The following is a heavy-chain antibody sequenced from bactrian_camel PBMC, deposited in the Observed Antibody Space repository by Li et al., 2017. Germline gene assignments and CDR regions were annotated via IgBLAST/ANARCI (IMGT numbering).Heavy chain of an antibody. J-gene: IGHJ4*01. D-gene: IGHD1*01. CDR3: ALAARNEGCWAGLHTADFPH. CDR2: IRRDDLT. Sequence: VQLVESGGGLVQPGGSLRLSCAPSGLSVSDFSMAWFRQSPGKEREAVAAIRRDDLTAYTDSVKGRFTISKDNAGNSLYLQMHSLKPEDTAMYYCALAARNEGCWAGLHTADFPHWGQGTQVTVS. V-gene: IGHV3S67*01. CDR1: GLSVSDFS.